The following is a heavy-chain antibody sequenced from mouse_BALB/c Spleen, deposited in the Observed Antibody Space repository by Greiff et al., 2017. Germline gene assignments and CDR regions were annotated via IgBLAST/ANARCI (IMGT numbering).Heavy chain of an antibody. CDR1: GYTFTSYW. CDR3: ARSGAYDYDWFAY. D-gene: IGHD2-4*01. Sequence: QVHVKQSGAELAKPGASVKMSCKASGYTFTSYWMHWVKQRPGQGLEWIGYINPSTGYTEYNQKFKDKATLTADKSSSTAYMQLSSLTSEDSAVYYCARSGAYDYDWFAYWGQGTLVTVSA. V-gene: IGHV1-7*01. CDR2: INPSTGYT. J-gene: IGHJ3*01.